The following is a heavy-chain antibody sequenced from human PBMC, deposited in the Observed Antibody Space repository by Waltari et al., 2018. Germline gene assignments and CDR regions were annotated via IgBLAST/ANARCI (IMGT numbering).Heavy chain of an antibody. J-gene: IGHJ4*02. V-gene: IGHV1-8*03. Sequence: QVQLVQSGAEVKNPGASVKLSCKTSGYTFSNYDVSWVRQAPGRGLEWMGWMNPNSGNLGFAQGFQGRVMCTADTSTTTAYMELTNLRSDDTAIYFCARAVRYQLLSDFWGQGTLATVSS. D-gene: IGHD2-2*01. CDR2: MNPNSGNL. CDR3: ARAVRYQLLSDF. CDR1: GYTFSNYD.